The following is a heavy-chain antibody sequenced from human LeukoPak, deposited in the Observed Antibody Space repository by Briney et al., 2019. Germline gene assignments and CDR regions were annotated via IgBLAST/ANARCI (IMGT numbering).Heavy chain of an antibody. V-gene: IGHV4-39*01. CDR1: GGSISSSSYY. J-gene: IGHJ5*02. D-gene: IGHD3-9*01. Sequence: SETLSLTCTVSGGSISSSSYYWGWIRQPPGKGLEWIGSIYYSGSTYYNPSLKSRVTISVDTSKNQFSLKLSSVTAADTAVYYCARQRVFGYYDILTGYYKRPSGGNWFDPWGQGTLVTVSS. CDR3: ARQRVFGYYDILTGYYKRPSGGNWFDP. CDR2: IYYSGST.